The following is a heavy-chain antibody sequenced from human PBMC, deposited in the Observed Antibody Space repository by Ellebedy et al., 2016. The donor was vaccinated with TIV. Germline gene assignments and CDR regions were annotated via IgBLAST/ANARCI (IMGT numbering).Heavy chain of an antibody. CDR1: GFTFSGYW. V-gene: IGHV3-7*01. CDR3: ARDPTYGGNSRYWYFDL. Sequence: GGSLRLXXAASGFTFSGYWISRVRQAPGKGLEWVANIKEDGSEKYYVDSVKGRFTISRDNAKNSLYLQMNSLGVGDTAVYYCARDPTYGGNSRYWYFDLWGRGTLVTVSS. CDR2: IKEDGSEK. D-gene: IGHD4-23*01. J-gene: IGHJ2*01.